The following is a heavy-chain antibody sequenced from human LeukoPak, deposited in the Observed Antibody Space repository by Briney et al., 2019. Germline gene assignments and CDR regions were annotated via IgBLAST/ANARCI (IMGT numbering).Heavy chain of an antibody. CDR1: GLNFDDSA. V-gene: IGHV3-43*02. CDR3: AKETGKFDY. J-gene: IGHJ4*02. Sequence: GGSLRISCVASGLNFDDSAMHWGRQAPGEGLEWVSLISADGGSTFSADSVKGRFSISRDNSKNSLYLQMSSLRSEDTAMYYCAKETGKFDYWGQGTLVAVSS. CDR2: ISADGGST.